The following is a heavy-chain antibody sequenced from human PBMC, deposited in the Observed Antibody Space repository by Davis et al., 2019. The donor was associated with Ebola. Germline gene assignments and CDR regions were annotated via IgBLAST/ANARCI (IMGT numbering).Heavy chain of an antibody. D-gene: IGHD4-17*01. J-gene: IGHJ6*04. CDR2: ISGSGGST. CDR3: ARDTVTTDYYGMDV. V-gene: IGHV3-23*01. CDR1: VITFSSYA. Sequence: GGSLRLSCTDSVITFSSYAMTWVRQAPGKGLEWVSAISGSGGSTYYADSVKGRFTISRDSAKNTVHLQMDSLRVEDTAVYYCARDTVTTDYYGMDVWGKGTTVTVSS.